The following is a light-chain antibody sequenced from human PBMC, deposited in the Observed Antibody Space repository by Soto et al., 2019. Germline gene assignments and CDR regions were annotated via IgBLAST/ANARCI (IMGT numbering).Light chain of an antibody. J-gene: IGKJ1*01. V-gene: IGKV3-20*01. CDR1: QSVSSSY. Sequence: EIVLTQSPGTLSLSPGERATLSCRASQSVSSSYLAWYQQKPGQAPRLLIYDASSRATGIPDRFSGSGSGTDFTLTIRREEHEDFAVYCYQQYSSPPWTFGQGTKVEVK. CDR3: QQYSSPPWT. CDR2: DAS.